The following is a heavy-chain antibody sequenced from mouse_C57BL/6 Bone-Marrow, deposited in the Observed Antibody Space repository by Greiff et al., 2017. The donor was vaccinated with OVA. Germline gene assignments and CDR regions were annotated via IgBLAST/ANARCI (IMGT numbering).Heavy chain of an antibody. V-gene: IGHV14-4*01. J-gene: IGHJ2*01. CDR3: TAYRY. CDR2: IDPENGDT. Sequence: VQLQQSGAELVRPGASVKLSCTASGFNIKDDYMHWVKERPEQGLEWIGRIDPENGDTEYASKFQGKATITADKSSRTVYLHLSSLTSEDTAVYYCTAYRYWGQGTTLTVSS. CDR1: GFNIKDDY.